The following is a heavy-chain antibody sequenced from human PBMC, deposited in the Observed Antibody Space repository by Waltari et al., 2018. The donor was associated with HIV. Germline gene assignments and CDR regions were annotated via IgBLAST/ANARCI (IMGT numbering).Heavy chain of an antibody. CDR3: ARHDYGDRPYYYYGMDV. Sequence: EVQLVHSGAEVKKPGESLKISCKGSGSSFTSYWIGWVRQVPGKGLEGMGISYPGDSYTRYSPSFQGQVTISADKSISTAYLQWSSLKASDTAMYYCARHDYGDRPYYYYGMDVWGQGTTVTVSS. V-gene: IGHV5-51*01. D-gene: IGHD4-17*01. J-gene: IGHJ6*02. CDR2: SYPGDSYT. CDR1: GSSFTSYW.